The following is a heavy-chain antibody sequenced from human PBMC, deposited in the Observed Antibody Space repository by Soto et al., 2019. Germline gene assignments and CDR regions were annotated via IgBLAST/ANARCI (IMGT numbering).Heavy chain of an antibody. CDR2: IYYSXST. V-gene: IGHV4-59*01. CDR1: SGSIISYY. J-gene: IGHJ4*02. D-gene: IGHD4-4*01. Sequence: XXTLSLTCTVSSGSIISYYWSWIRQPPGRGMEWIWXIYYSXSTNYKQSLKXXVTISVDTXKNQLSLKLSSVNDADKDVYYCARDQFEYSKDYWGQGTLVTVYS. CDR3: ARDQFEYSKDY.